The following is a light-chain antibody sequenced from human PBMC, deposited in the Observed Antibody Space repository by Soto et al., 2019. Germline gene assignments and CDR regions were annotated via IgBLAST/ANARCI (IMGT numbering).Light chain of an antibody. CDR3: QQYNKWPLT. CDR1: QSINSY. J-gene: IGKJ3*01. CDR2: AAS. Sequence: DIQMTQSPSSLSASVGDRVTITCRASQSINSYLNWYQQKPGKAPKLLIYAASSLQSGVPSRFSGSGSGTDFTLTISSLQPEDFATYYCQQYNKWPLTFGPGTKVDI. V-gene: IGKV1-39*01.